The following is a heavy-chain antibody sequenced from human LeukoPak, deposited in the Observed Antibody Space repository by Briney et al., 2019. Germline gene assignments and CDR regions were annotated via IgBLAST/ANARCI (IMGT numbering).Heavy chain of an antibody. CDR1: GDSVSSNSAA. CDR2: TYYRSKWYN. Sequence: SQTLSFTCAISGDSVSSNSAAWNWIRQSPSRGLEWLGRTYYRSKWYNDYAVSVKSRITINPDTSKNQFSLQLNSVTPEDTAVYYCARDQGMYSSSWYWLDAFDIWGQGTMVTVSS. V-gene: IGHV6-1*01. J-gene: IGHJ3*02. D-gene: IGHD6-13*01. CDR3: ARDQGMYSSSWYWLDAFDI.